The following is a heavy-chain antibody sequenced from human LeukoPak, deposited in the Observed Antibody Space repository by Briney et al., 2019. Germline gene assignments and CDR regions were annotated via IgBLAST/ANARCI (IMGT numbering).Heavy chain of an antibody. CDR2: ISSSDSIT. CDR3: ARGTDNGGYTDV. Sequence: GGSLRLSCAASGFTFSSHEMNWVRQAPGKGLEWVSHISSSDSITYYADSVKGRFTISRDNAKKSLYLQMNSLRAEDTAVYYCARGTDNGGYTDVWGKGTTVTVSS. V-gene: IGHV3-48*03. D-gene: IGHD4-23*01. CDR1: GFTFSSHE. J-gene: IGHJ6*03.